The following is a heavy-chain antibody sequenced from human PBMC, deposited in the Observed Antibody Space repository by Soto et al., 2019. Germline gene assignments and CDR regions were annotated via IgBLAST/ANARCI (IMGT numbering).Heavy chain of an antibody. D-gene: IGHD3-3*01. Sequence: QLQLQESGSGLVKPSQTLSLTCAVSGGSISSGGYSWSWIRQPPGKGLEWIGYIYHSGSTYYNPSLKSRVAISVDRSTNQFSLKLSSVTAADTAVYYCARGRYDFWSGYNWFDPWGQGTLVTVSS. CDR2: IYHSGST. CDR1: GGSISSGGYS. J-gene: IGHJ5*02. V-gene: IGHV4-30-2*01. CDR3: ARGRYDFWSGYNWFDP.